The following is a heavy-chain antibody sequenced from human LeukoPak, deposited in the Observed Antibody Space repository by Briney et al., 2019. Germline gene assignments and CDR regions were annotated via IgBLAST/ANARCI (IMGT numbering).Heavy chain of an antibody. V-gene: IGHV4-59*01. CDR1: GGSISSYY. Sequence: PSETLSLTRTVSGGSISSYYWSWIRQPPGKGLEWIGYIYYSGSTNYNPSLKNRVTISVDTSKNQFSLMLNSVTAADTAMYYCARVVGAYHYFDYWGQGTLVTVSS. J-gene: IGHJ4*02. CDR3: ARVVGAYHYFDY. CDR2: IYYSGST. D-gene: IGHD2-15*01.